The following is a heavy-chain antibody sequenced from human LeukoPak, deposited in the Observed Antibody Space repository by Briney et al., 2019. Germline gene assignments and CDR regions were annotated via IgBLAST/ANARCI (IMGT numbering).Heavy chain of an antibody. J-gene: IGHJ4*02. V-gene: IGHV3-30*18. CDR3: AKGWQLVDY. CDR1: GFTFSSYG. CDR2: ISYDGSNK. Sequence: GGSLRLSCAASGFTFSSYGMHWVRQAPGKGLEWVAVISYDGSNKYYADSVKGRFTISRDNSKNTLYLQMNSLRAEDTAVYYCAKGWQLVDYWGQGTLVTVSS. D-gene: IGHD1-26*01.